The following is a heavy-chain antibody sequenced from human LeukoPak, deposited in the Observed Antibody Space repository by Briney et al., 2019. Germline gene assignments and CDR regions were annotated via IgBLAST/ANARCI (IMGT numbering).Heavy chain of an antibody. CDR1: GGSIGSYY. V-gene: IGHV4-59*01. Sequence: SETLSLTCTVSGGSIGSYYWSWIRQPPGKGLEWIGNFYYSGNTNYNPSLKSRVTISVDTSKNQFSLRLSSVTAADTAVYYCARDRYTVTKPGWFDPWGQGTLVTVSS. J-gene: IGHJ5*02. CDR3: ARDRYTVTKPGWFDP. CDR2: FYYSGNT. D-gene: IGHD4-17*01.